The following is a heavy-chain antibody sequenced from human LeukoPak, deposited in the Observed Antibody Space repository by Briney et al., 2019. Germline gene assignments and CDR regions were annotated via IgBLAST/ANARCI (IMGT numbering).Heavy chain of an antibody. V-gene: IGHV3-43*02. D-gene: IGHD2-8*01. J-gene: IGHJ4*02. Sequence: PGGSLRLSCAASGFIFRDYSMHWVRQVPGKGLEWISLISGDGVTAYYADSVKGRFTISRDNAKNSLYLQMNSLRAEDTAIYYCATGLIFDYWGQGTLVTVSS. CDR1: GFIFRDYS. CDR3: ATGLIFDY. CDR2: ISGDGVTA.